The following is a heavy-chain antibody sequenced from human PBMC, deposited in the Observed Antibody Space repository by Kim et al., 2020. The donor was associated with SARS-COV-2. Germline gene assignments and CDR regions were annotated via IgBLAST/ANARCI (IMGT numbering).Heavy chain of an antibody. CDR2: ISSSGSTI. J-gene: IGHJ5*02. D-gene: IGHD6-13*01. CDR3: ARESSSWDNWFDP. CDR1: GFTFSSYE. Sequence: GGSLRLSCAASGFTFSSYEMNWVRQAPGKGLEWVSYISSSGSTIYYADSVKGRFTISRDNAKNSLYLQMNSLRAEDTAVYYCARESSSWDNWFDPWGQGTLVTVSS. V-gene: IGHV3-48*03.